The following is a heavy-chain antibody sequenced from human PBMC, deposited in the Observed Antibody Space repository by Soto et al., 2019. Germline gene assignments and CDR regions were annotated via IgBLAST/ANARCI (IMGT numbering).Heavy chain of an antibody. CDR3: ARDSPHDFWNRTRDY. CDR2: ISGSGSST. Sequence: EVQLLESGGGLVQPGGSLRLSCAASGFTFSTYAMSWVRQAPGKGLEWVSAISGSGSSTYYGDSVKGRFPISRDNSKIKRYLQMNSVSAEETAVYYGARDSPHDFWNRTRDYWGQGTMVTVSS. D-gene: IGHD3-3*01. J-gene: IGHJ4*02. V-gene: IGHV3-23*01. CDR1: GFTFSTYA.